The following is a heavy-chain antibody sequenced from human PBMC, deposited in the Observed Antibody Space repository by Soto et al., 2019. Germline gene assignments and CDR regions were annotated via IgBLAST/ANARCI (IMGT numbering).Heavy chain of an antibody. D-gene: IGHD2-8*01. CDR3: TLYDALFFDF. J-gene: IGHJ4*02. Sequence: GGSLRLSCAASGFTFSSYWMSWVRQAPGRGLEWVSSITNNDYTAYADSVKGRFTISRDNAKKSLYLQMNSLRAEDTAVYYCTLYDALFFDFWSQGALVTVSS. CDR1: GFTFSSYW. CDR2: ITNNDYT. V-gene: IGHV3-21*01.